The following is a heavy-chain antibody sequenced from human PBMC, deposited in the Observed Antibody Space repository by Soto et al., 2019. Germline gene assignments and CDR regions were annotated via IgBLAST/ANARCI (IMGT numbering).Heavy chain of an antibody. J-gene: IGHJ3*02. Sequence: GESLKISCKGSGYSFTSYWIGWVRQMPGKGLEWMGIIYPGDSDTRYSPSFQGQVTISADKSISTAYLQWSSLKASDTAMYYCASQEGIAAAGTSAFDIWGQGTMVTVSS. CDR2: IYPGDSDT. V-gene: IGHV5-51*01. CDR3: ASQEGIAAAGTSAFDI. D-gene: IGHD6-13*01. CDR1: GYSFTSYW.